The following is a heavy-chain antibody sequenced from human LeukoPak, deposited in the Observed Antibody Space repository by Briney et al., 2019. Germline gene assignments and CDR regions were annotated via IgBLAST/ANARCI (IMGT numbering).Heavy chain of an antibody. V-gene: IGHV3-23*01. CDR1: GFTFSSYA. J-gene: IGHJ4*02. CDR2: ISGSGGST. CDR3: AKDCDIVATYFDY. D-gene: IGHD5-12*01. Sequence: SFRISCAASGFTFSSYAFSWVRQAPGKRLHWISAISGSGGSTYYADSVKGRFTISRDNSKNTLYPQMNSLRAEDTAVYYCAKDCDIVATYFDYWGQGTLVTVSS.